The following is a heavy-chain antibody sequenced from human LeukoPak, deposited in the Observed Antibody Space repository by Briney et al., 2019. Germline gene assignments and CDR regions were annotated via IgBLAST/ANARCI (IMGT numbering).Heavy chain of an antibody. Sequence: PGGSLRLSCVASGFTFSNYGIHWVRQAPGKGLQWVAFIRYDGSDKYYADSVKGRFTISRDNSKNTLYLQMNSLRAEDTAMFYCAKDRGTSGSYYTFDFWGQGTLVTVSS. CDR2: IRYDGSDK. V-gene: IGHV3-30*02. J-gene: IGHJ4*02. CDR1: GFTFSNYG. CDR3: AKDRGTSGSYYTFDF. D-gene: IGHD3-10*01.